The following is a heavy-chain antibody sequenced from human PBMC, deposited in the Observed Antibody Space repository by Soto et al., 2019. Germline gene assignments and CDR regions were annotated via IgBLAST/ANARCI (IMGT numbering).Heavy chain of an antibody. CDR3: ANSPFYESSGYPEY. D-gene: IGHD3-22*01. V-gene: IGHV2-5*01. Sequence: ECVGWIRHAPGRALEWLALIYWNDDKRYSPSLKTRLTITKDTSKNQVVPTMTNMYPVDTGTYYRANSPFYESSGYPEYRGQGTMVTGSS. CDR1: EC. J-gene: IGHJ4*02. CDR2: IYWNDDK.